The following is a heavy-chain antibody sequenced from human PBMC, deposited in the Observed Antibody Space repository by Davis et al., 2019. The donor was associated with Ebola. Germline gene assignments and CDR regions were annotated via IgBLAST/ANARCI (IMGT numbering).Heavy chain of an antibody. CDR3: ARVVDESFQH. D-gene: IGHD3-9*01. Sequence: PSETLSLTCTVSGGSISSYYWSWIRQPPGKGLEWIGYIYYSGSTNYNPSLKSRVTISVDTSKNQFSLKLSSVTAADTAVYYCARVVDESFQHWGQGTLVTVSS. V-gene: IGHV4-59*01. CDR2: IYYSGST. CDR1: GGSISSYY. J-gene: IGHJ1*01.